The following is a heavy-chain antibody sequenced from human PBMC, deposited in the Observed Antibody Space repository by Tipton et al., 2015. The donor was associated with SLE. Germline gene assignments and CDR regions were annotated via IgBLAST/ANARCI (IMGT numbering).Heavy chain of an antibody. J-gene: IGHJ3*02. D-gene: IGHD3-10*01. Sequence: TLSLTCTVSGDSISRTGDYWGWIRQPPGKGLEWIGNIYYSESTYYNPSLKSRVTISLDTSKNTFSLKLNSVAAADTAVYYCARGPFPGGLLAFQIWGQGAMVTVSS. CDR2: IYYSEST. V-gene: IGHV4-39*07. CDR3: ARGPFPGGLLAFQI. CDR1: GDSISRTGDY.